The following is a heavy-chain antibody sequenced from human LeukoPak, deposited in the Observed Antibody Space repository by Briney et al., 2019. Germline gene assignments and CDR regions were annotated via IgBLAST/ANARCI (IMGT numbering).Heavy chain of an antibody. CDR3: ATARILTVLRFLEWLPFDY. D-gene: IGHD3-3*01. Sequence: ASVKVSCKVSGYTLTELSMHWVRQAPGKGLEWMGGFDPEDGATIYAQKFQGRVTMTEDTSTDTAYMELSSLRSEDTAVYYCATARILTVLRFLEWLPFDYWGQGTLVTVSS. V-gene: IGHV1-24*01. CDR1: GYTLTELS. CDR2: FDPEDGAT. J-gene: IGHJ4*02.